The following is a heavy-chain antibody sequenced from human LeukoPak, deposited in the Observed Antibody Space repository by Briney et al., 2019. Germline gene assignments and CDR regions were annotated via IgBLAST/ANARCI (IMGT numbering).Heavy chain of an antibody. CDR1: GFTFSDYY. D-gene: IGHD3-3*01. Sequence: GGSLRLSCAASGFTFSDYYMSWIRQAPGKGLEWVSYISSSGSTIYYADSVKGRFTISRDNAKNSLYLQMNSLRAEDTAVYYCARELSYDFWSGYSYYYYYYMDVWGKGTTVAVSS. J-gene: IGHJ6*03. CDR2: ISSSGSTI. CDR3: ARELSYDFWSGYSYYYYYYMDV. V-gene: IGHV3-11*04.